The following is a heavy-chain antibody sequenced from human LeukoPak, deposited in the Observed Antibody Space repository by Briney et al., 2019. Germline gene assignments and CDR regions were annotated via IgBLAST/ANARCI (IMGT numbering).Heavy chain of an antibody. CDR2: INPNSGGT. CDR3: ASLSSVYDY. V-gene: IGHV1-2*06. J-gene: IGHJ4*02. Sequence: ASVKVSCKASGYTFTGYYMHWVRQAPGQGLEWMGRINPNSGGTNFAQKFQVRVTMTRDTSISTAYMELSRLTSDDTAVYYCASLSSVYDYWGQGTLVTVSS. D-gene: IGHD2/OR15-2a*01. CDR1: GYTFTGYY.